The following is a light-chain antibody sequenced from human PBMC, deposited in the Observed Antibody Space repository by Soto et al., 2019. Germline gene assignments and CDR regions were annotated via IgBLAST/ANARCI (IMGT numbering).Light chain of an antibody. CDR1: STNIGSSY. Sequence: SVLTQPPSTSGTPGQTGTISCSGSSTNIGSSYVFWFQHLPGTAPKLLMYNNNQRPSGVPDRVSASKSGTSASLAISGLRSEDEADYYCAAWDDRVSGYVFGTGTKGTVL. CDR3: AAWDDRVSGYV. V-gene: IGLV1-47*02. J-gene: IGLJ1*01. CDR2: NNN.